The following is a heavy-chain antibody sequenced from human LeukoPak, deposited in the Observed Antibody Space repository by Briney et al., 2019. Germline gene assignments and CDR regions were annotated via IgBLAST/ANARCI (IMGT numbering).Heavy chain of an antibody. D-gene: IGHD6-19*01. CDR2: ISAGGAGT. J-gene: IGHJ4*02. Sequence: GESLRLSCAASGFAFSNYAMTWVRQAPGKGLEWVSGISAGGAGTYYADSVKGRFTISRDNSKKKLSLQMNNLRAEDTAIYYCAKDRHSSVWDPIGYWGQGTLVTVSS. CDR3: AKDRHSSVWDPIGY. V-gene: IGHV3-23*01. CDR1: GFAFSNYA.